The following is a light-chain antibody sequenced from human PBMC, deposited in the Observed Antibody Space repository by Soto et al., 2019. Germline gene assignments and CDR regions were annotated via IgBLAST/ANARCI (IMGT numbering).Light chain of an antibody. CDR3: QQYNNWPLT. Sequence: EIAMTQPPATLSVSPGERATLSCRASQSIWSSLAWYQQRPGQAPRLLIYHASTRAPGIPARFSGSGSGTEFTLTISSLEPEDFAVYYCQQYNNWPLTFGQGTRLEIK. J-gene: IGKJ5*01. CDR2: HAS. CDR1: QSIWSS. V-gene: IGKV3-15*01.